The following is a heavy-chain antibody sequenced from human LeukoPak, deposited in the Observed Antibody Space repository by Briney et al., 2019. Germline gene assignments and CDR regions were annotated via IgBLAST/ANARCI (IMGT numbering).Heavy chain of an antibody. CDR1: GFTFSSYA. CDR2: ISGSGGST. Sequence: PGGSLRHSCAASGFTFSSYAMSWVRQAPGKGLEWVSAISGSGGSTYYADSVKGRFTISRDNSKNTLYLQMNSLRAEDTAVYYCAKVKYCSGGSCYPLFDYWGQGTLVTVSS. J-gene: IGHJ4*02. V-gene: IGHV3-23*01. CDR3: AKVKYCSGGSCYPLFDY. D-gene: IGHD2-15*01.